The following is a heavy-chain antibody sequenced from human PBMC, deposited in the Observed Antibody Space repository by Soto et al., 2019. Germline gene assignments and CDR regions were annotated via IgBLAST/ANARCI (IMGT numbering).Heavy chain of an antibody. Sequence: QVQLVESGGGLVKPGGSLRLSCAASGFTFSDYYMSWIRQAPGRGLEWVSYISSSCRTIYYADSVKGRSTISRDTAKNSPYPQMNSLRVEDTAVYYCARMHYYYYDMDVWGQGTTVTVSS. CDR2: ISSSCRTI. V-gene: IGHV3-11*01. CDR1: GFTFSDYY. J-gene: IGHJ6*02. CDR3: ARMHYYYYDMDV.